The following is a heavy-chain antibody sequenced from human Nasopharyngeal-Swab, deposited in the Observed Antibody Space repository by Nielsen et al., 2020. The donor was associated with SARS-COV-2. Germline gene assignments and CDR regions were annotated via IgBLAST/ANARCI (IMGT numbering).Heavy chain of an antibody. V-gene: IGHV3-49*03. Sequence: GESLKISCTASGFTFGDYAMSWFRQAPGKGLEWVGFIRGKAYGGTTEYAASVKGRLTISRDDSKSIAYLQMNSLKTEDTAVYYCTRRLARGYSYGATASDACDIWGQGTMVTVSS. J-gene: IGHJ3*02. CDR2: IRGKAYGGTT. CDR1: GFTFGDYA. CDR3: TRRLARGYSYGATASDACDI. D-gene: IGHD5-18*01.